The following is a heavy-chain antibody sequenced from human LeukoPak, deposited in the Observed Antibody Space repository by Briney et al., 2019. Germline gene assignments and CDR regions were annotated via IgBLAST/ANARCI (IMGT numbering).Heavy chain of an antibody. D-gene: IGHD6-19*01. CDR2: IYYSGSI. Sequence: SETLSLTCTVSGGSLSNYYWSWIRQPPGKGLEWIGYIYYSGSINYNPSLESRVTILVDTSKNQFSLNLSSVTAADTAVYYCARTKSGWYYSDYWGQGTLVSVSS. CDR3: ARTKSGWYYSDY. J-gene: IGHJ4*02. V-gene: IGHV4-59*08. CDR1: GGSLSNYY.